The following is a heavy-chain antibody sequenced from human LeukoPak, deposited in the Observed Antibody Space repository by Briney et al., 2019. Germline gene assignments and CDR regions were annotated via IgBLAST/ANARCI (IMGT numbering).Heavy chain of an antibody. CDR2: ISGSGGST. J-gene: IGHJ3*02. CDR1: GFTFSSYA. Sequence: TGGSLRISFAASGFTFSSYAMSWVRQAPGKGLEWVSAISGSGGSTYYADSVKGRFTISRDNSKNTLYLQMNSLRAEDTAVYYCAKAIAVAGTYAFDIWGQGTMVTVSS. D-gene: IGHD6-19*01. V-gene: IGHV3-23*01. CDR3: AKAIAVAGTYAFDI.